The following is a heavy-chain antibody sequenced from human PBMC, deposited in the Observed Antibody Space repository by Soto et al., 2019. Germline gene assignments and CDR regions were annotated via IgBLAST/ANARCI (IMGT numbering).Heavy chain of an antibody. CDR1: GFTFSSYG. CDR3: ARDSTTLYYYYGMDV. Sequence: GGSLRLSCAASGFTFSSYGMHWVRQAPGKGLEWVAVIWYDGSNKYYADSVKGRFTISRDNSKNTLYLQMNSLRAEDTAVYYCARDSTTLYYYYGMDVWGQGTTVTVSS. V-gene: IGHV3-33*01. D-gene: IGHD2-15*01. J-gene: IGHJ6*02. CDR2: IWYDGSNK.